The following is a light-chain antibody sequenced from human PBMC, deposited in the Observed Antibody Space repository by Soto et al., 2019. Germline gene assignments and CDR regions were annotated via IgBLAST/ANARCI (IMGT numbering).Light chain of an antibody. Sequence: QAVVTQPPLVSGAPGQRVTISCTGSNSNIGAGYDVHWYQQLPGTAPKLLIYGNSNRPSGVPDRFSGSKSGTSASLAITGLQAEDEADYYCQSYDTSLSGFVVFGGGTKLTVL. J-gene: IGLJ2*01. CDR3: QSYDTSLSGFVV. CDR1: NSNIGAGYD. CDR2: GNS. V-gene: IGLV1-40*01.